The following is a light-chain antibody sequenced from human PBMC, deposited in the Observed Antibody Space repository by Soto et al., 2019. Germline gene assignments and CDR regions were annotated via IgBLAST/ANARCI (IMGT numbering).Light chain of an antibody. Sequence: QSALTQPASVSGSPGQSITISCTGTSRDVGSYRFVSWYQQHPGKAPTLMIYEGSERPSGVSDRFSGSKSGNTASLTISGLQAEDEADYFCCSYAGGSNVFGAGTKVTVL. CDR2: EGS. CDR1: SRDVGSYRF. V-gene: IGLV2-23*03. J-gene: IGLJ1*01. CDR3: CSYAGGSNV.